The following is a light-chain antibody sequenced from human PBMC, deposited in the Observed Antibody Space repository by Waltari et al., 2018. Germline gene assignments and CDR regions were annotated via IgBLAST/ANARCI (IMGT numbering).Light chain of an antibody. V-gene: IGLV2-8*01. Sequence: QSALTQPPSASGSPGQSVTISCTGTSSEVGDYVSWYQQHPGKAPKLMISEVTKRPSGVPDRFSGSKSGNTASLTVSGLQAEDEADYYCSSYAGSNNLVFGGGTKLTVL. CDR1: SSEVGDY. CDR3: SSYAGSNNLV. J-gene: IGLJ2*01. CDR2: EVT.